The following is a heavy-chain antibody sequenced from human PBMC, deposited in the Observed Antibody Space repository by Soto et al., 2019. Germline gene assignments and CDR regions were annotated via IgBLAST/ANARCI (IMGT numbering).Heavy chain of an antibody. CDR3: AKERSSGWSFDY. D-gene: IGHD6-19*01. J-gene: IGHJ4*02. CDR2: ISGSGDST. Sequence: GGSLRLSCAASGFTFSTYAMNWVRQAPGKGLEWVSGISGSGDSTYYADSVRGRFTVSRDNSKNTLYLQMNSLRAKDTAVFYCAKERSSGWSFDYWGQGTLVTVSS. V-gene: IGHV3-23*01. CDR1: GFTFSTYA.